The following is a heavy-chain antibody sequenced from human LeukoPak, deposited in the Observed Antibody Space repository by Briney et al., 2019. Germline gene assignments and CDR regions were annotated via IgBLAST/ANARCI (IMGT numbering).Heavy chain of an antibody. Sequence: SETLSLTCTVSGGSSSGYYWSWIRQPPAKGLEWIGYMYYSGYTNYNPSLKSRVSISVDTTKNQFSLKLSSVTAADTAVYYCARSYSGYETYYFDYWGQGTLVTVSS. CDR1: GGSSSGYY. CDR2: MYYSGYT. J-gene: IGHJ4*02. CDR3: ARSYSGYETYYFDY. V-gene: IGHV4-59*01. D-gene: IGHD5-12*01.